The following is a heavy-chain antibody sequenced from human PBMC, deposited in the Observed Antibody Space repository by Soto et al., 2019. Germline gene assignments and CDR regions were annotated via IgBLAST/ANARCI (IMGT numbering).Heavy chain of an antibody. D-gene: IGHD2-15*01. V-gene: IGHV5-51*01. CDR1: GYSLTSYW. CDR2: IYPGDSDT. J-gene: IGHJ3*02. Sequence: PGESLKISCKGSGYSLTSYWIGWVRQMPGKGLEWMGIIYPGDSDTRYSPSFQGQVTISADKSISTAYLQWSSLKASDTAMYYCARVYCSGGSCYLYAFDIWGQGTMVTVSS. CDR3: ARVYCSGGSCYLYAFDI.